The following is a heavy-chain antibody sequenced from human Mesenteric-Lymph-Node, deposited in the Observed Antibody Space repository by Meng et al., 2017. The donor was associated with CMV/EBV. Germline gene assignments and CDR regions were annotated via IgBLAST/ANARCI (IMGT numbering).Heavy chain of an antibody. CDR2: INPSGGST. CDR1: GYTFTSYY. V-gene: IGHV1-46*01. CDR3: ARDLYYYDSSGPLGD. D-gene: IGHD3-22*01. Sequence: ASVKVSCKASGYTFTSYYMHWVRQAPGQGLEWMGIINPSGGSTSYAQKFQGRVTMTRDTSTSTVYMELSRLRSDDTAVYYCARDLYYYDSSGPLGDWGQGTLVTVSS. J-gene: IGHJ4*02.